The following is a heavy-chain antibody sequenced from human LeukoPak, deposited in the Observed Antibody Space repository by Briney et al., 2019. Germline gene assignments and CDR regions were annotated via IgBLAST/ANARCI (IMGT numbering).Heavy chain of an antibody. V-gene: IGHV4-34*01. D-gene: IGHD5-18*01. CDR3: ARKASHFSYGLRAIDY. CDR1: GGSFSDHY. CDR2: INHSGTT. Sequence: SETLSPTCAVYGGSFSDHYWNWIRQPPGKGLEWIGEINHSGTTNYNASLKSRVTISVDTSKNHFSLKLNSMTVADTAVYYCARKASHFSYGLRAIDYWGQGNVVTVSS. J-gene: IGHJ4*02.